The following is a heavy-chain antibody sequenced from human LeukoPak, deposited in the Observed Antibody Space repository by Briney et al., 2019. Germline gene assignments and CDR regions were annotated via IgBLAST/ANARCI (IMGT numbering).Heavy chain of an antibody. D-gene: IGHD1-7*01. J-gene: IGHJ6*02. CDR2: IIPIFGTA. Sequence: SVKVSCKASGDTFTSYAISWVRQAPGQGLEWMGGIIPIFGTANYAQKFQGRVTITADESTSTAYMELSSLRSEDTAVYYCARKLELRDDYYGMDVWGQGTTVTVSS. CDR3: ARKLELRDDYYGMDV. CDR1: GDTFTSYA. V-gene: IGHV1-69*13.